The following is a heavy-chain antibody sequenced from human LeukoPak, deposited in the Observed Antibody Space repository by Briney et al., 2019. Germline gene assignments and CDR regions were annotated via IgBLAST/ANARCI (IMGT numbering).Heavy chain of an antibody. J-gene: IGHJ6*02. Sequence: PGGSLRLSCAASGFTVSSNYMSWVRQAPGKGLEWVSAISGSGGSTYYADSVKGRFTISRDNSKNTLYLQMNSLRAEDTAVYYCAKDPMRYYYYYGMDVWGQGTTVTVSS. CDR1: GFTVSSNY. CDR3: AKDPMRYYYYYGMDV. CDR2: ISGSGGST. V-gene: IGHV3-23*01.